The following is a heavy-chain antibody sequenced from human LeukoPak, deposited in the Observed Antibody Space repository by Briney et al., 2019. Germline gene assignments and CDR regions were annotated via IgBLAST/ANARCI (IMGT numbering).Heavy chain of an antibody. D-gene: IGHD4-11*01. CDR3: ARARLTTVTTYRAYYFDY. V-gene: IGHV3-21*01. CDR1: GFTFSSYS. Sequence: PGGSLRLSCAASGFTFSSYSMNWVRQAPGKGLEWVSFISTSSSYIYHGDSVKGRFTISRDNAKNSLYLQMNSLRAEDTAVYYCARARLTTVTTYRAYYFDYWGQGTLVTVSS. CDR2: ISTSSSYI. J-gene: IGHJ4*02.